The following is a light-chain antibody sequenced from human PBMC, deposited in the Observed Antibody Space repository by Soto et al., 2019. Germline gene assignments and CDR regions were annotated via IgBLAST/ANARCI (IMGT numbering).Light chain of an antibody. CDR3: QSYDSSLRGSV. CDR2: GNS. Sequence: QSVLTQPPSVSGVPGQRVTISCTGSSSNIGAGYDVHWYQQLPGTAPRLLIYGNSNRPSGVPDRFSGSKSGSSGSLAITGLQAEDEADYYCQSYDSSLRGSVFGGGTKLTVL. V-gene: IGLV1-40*01. J-gene: IGLJ2*01. CDR1: SSNIGAGYD.